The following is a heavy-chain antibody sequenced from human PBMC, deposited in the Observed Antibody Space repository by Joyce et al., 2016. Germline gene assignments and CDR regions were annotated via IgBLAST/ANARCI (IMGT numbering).Heavy chain of an antibody. J-gene: IGHJ3*01. D-gene: IGHD3-10*01. CDR1: GGSVSGDYY. V-gene: IGHV4-31*03. Sequence: QVQLQESGPGLVKPSQTLSLTCTVSGGSVSGDYYWNWIRQHPGKGLEGIGYIHYSGITYYNPSLKRRVTMSVGTSENQCSLKLNSVTDADTAVYYCTRDSLLSMVRGVIPPADAFDRWGQGTMVTVSS. CDR3: TRDSLLSMVRGVIPPADAFDR. CDR2: IHYSGIT.